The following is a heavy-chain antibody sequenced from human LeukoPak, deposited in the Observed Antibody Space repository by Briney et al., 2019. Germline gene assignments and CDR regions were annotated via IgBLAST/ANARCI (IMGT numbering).Heavy chain of an antibody. D-gene: IGHD6-13*01. V-gene: IGHV4-39*07. CDR1: GDSISSSFYY. CDR2: IYYSGST. CDR3: ARDLEGIAAAGTLDY. J-gene: IGHJ4*02. Sequence: SETLSLTCTVSGDSISSSFYYWGWIRQPPGKGLEWIGSIYYSGSTYYNPSLKSRVTISVDTSKNQFSLKLSSVTAADTAVYYCARDLEGIAAAGTLDYWGQGTLVTVSS.